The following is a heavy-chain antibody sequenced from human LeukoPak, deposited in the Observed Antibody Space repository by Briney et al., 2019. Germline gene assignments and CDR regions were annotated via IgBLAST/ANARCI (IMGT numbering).Heavy chain of an antibody. V-gene: IGHV4-39*07. D-gene: IGHD6-19*01. CDR1: GGSISSSSYY. J-gene: IGHJ5*02. Sequence: SETLSLTCTVSGGSISSSSYYWGWIRQPPGKGLEWIGSIYYSGSTYYNPSLKSRVTISVDTSKNQFSLKLSSVTAADTAGYYCATSGWNRRFDPWGQGALVTVSS. CDR3: ATSGWNRRFDP. CDR2: IYYSGST.